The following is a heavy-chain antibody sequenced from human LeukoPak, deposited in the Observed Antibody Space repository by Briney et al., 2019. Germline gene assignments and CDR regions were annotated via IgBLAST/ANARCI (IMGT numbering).Heavy chain of an antibody. CDR2: ISSSGSTI. D-gene: IGHD5-18*01. CDR3: ARDSDSYGYRERDY. J-gene: IGHJ4*02. CDR1: GFTFSSYE. V-gene: IGHV3-48*03. Sequence: PGGSLRLSCAASGFTFSSYEMNWVRQAPGKGLEWVSYISSSGSTIYYADSVKGRFTISRDNAKNSLYLQMNSLRAEDTAVYYCARDSDSYGYRERDYWGQGTLVTVSS.